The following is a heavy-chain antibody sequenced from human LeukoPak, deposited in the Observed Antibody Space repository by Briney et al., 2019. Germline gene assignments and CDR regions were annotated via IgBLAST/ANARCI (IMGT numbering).Heavy chain of an antibody. Sequence: PSETLSLTCAVYGGSFSGYYWSWIRQPPGKGLEWIGEINHSGSTNYNPSLKSRVTISVDTSKNQFSLKLSSVTAADTAVYYCARGYSSSWYYFDYRGQGTLVTVSS. J-gene: IGHJ4*02. D-gene: IGHD6-13*01. CDR3: ARGYSSSWYYFDY. CDR2: INHSGST. CDR1: GGSFSGYY. V-gene: IGHV4-34*01.